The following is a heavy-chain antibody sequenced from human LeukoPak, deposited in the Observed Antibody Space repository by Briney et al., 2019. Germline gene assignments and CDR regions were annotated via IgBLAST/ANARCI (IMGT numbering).Heavy chain of an antibody. CDR3: ARGLRDQYYYDSSGYYYFDY. CDR2: IYYSGST. D-gene: IGHD3-22*01. J-gene: IGHJ4*02. V-gene: IGHV4-59*01. CDR1: GGSISSYY. Sequence: SETLSLTCTVSGGSISSYYWSWIRQPPGKGLEWIGYIYYSGSTNYNPSLKSRVTISVDTSKNQFSLKLSPATAADTAVYYCARGLRDQYYYDSSGYYYFDYWGQGTLVTVSS.